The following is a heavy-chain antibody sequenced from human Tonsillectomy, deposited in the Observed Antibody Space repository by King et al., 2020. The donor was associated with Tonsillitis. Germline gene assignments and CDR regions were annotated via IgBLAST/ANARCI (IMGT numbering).Heavy chain of an antibody. CDR1: GGSISNTRYY. V-gene: IGHV4-39*07. J-gene: IGHJ4*02. CDR2: IYYTGRT. D-gene: IGHD3-10*01. CDR3: ARHYYFGSGSYYLYYFDY. Sequence: LQESGPRRVKPSETLSLTCTVSGGSISNTRYYWGWIRQPPGKGLEWIGSIYYTGRTYDSPSLKSRVTISVDTAKNQFSLKLNSVTAADTAVYYCARHYYFGSGSYYLYYFDYWGQGTLVTVST.